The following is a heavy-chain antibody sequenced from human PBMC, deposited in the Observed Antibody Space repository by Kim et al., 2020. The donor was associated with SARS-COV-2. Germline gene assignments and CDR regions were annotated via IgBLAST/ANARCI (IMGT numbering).Heavy chain of an antibody. Sequence: SDTLSLTCTVSGGSISSSSYYWGWIRQPPGKGLEWIGSIYYSGSTYYNPSLKSRVTISVDTSKNQFSLKLSSVTAADTAVYYCVRHAGSSSATAMPFDYWGQGTLVTVSS. D-gene: IGHD5-18*01. CDR1: GGSISSSSYY. V-gene: IGHV4-39*01. CDR2: IYYSGST. J-gene: IGHJ4*02. CDR3: VRHAGSSSATAMPFDY.